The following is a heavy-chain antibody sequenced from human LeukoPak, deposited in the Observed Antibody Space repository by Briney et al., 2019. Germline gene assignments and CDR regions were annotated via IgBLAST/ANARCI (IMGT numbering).Heavy chain of an antibody. CDR1: GDSISSYY. CDR2: IYYSGST. Sequence: SETLSLTCIVSGDSISSYYWSWIRQPPGKGLEWIGYIYYSGSTNYNPSLKSRVTISVDTSKNQFSLKLSSVTAADTAVYYCARDAVTVNSYYFDYWGQGTLVTVSS. J-gene: IGHJ4*02. V-gene: IGHV4-59*01. CDR3: ARDAVTVNSYYFDY. D-gene: IGHD4-11*01.